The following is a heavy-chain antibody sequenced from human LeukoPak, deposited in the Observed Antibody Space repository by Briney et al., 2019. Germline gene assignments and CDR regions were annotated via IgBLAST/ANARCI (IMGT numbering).Heavy chain of an antibody. D-gene: IGHD3-16*01. Sequence: ASVKVSCKASGYTFTSYGISWVRQAPGQGLEWMGWISAYNGNTNYAQKLQGRVTMTTGTSTGTAYMELSRLRSDDTAVYYCARNGGDGLGWRYYYYMDVWGKGTTVTISS. J-gene: IGHJ6*03. CDR1: GYTFTSYG. V-gene: IGHV1-18*01. CDR2: ISAYNGNT. CDR3: ARNGGDGLGWRYYYYMDV.